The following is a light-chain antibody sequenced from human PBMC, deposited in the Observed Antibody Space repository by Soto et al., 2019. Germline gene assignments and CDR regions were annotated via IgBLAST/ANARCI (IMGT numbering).Light chain of an antibody. Sequence: DLPMTQSPSSLSASVGDRVSITCRASQSISNTLNWYQQKPETAPKLLIYAASTLQSGVPSRFSGSGSGTDFTLTISSLQPEDFATYYCQQSYSPRTFGQGTKVEIK. J-gene: IGKJ1*01. CDR3: QQSYSPRT. CDR2: AAS. CDR1: QSISNT. V-gene: IGKV1-39*01.